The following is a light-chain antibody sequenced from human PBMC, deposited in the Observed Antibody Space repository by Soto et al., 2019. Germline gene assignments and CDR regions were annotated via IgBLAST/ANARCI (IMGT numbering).Light chain of an antibody. CDR1: QSISNK. V-gene: IGKV3-20*01. CDR3: QQYGSLPT. CDR2: GAT. J-gene: IGKJ5*01. Sequence: EIVMTQSPATLSVSPGERSTLSFRASQSISNKLAWYQHKPGQAPRLLIFGATSRATGVPDRISGSESGTDFTLTISRLEPEDFAVYYCQQYGSLPTFGQGTRLEI.